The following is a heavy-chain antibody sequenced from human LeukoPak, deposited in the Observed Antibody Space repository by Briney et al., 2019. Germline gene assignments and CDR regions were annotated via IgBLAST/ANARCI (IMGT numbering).Heavy chain of an antibody. J-gene: IGHJ4*02. D-gene: IGHD3-16*01. CDR3: ARALLRLGELGLFDY. V-gene: IGHV3-21*01. CDR1: GFTFSSYS. Sequence: PGGSLRLSCAASGFTFSSYSMNWVRQAPGKVLEWVSSISSSSSYIYYADSVKGRFTISRDNAKNSLYLQMNSLRAEDTAVYYCARALLRLGELGLFDYWGQGTLVTVSS. CDR2: ISSSSSYI.